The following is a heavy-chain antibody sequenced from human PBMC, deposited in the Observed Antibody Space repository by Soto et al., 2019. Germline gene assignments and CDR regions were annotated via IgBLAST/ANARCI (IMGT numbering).Heavy chain of an antibody. CDR1: GFSLSTSGVG. V-gene: IGHV2-5*02. CDR2: IYWDDDK. Sequence: SGPTLVNPTQTLTLTCTFSGFSLSTSGVGVGWIRQPPGKAMEWLALIYWDDDKRYSPSLKSRLTINKNTSKNQVVLTMTNIDPVDTATYYCAHVKGDCSSTSCYDGYYYYGMDVWGQGTTVTVSS. CDR3: AHVKGDCSSTSCYDGYYYYGMDV. D-gene: IGHD2-2*01. J-gene: IGHJ6*02.